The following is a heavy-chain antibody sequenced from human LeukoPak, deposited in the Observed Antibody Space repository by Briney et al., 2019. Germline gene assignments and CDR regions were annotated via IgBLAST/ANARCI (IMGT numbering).Heavy chain of an antibody. Sequence: GGSLRLSCAASGFAVSSKYMNWVRQAPGKGLEWVTVIYLDGRADYADSVKGRFTLSSDNSKNTVYLQMNSLEDEDTAVYYCARDAETSLANWGQGTLVTVSP. CDR1: GFAVSSKY. CDR3: ARDAETSLAN. CDR2: IYLDGRA. D-gene: IGHD5-24*01. V-gene: IGHV3-66*01. J-gene: IGHJ4*02.